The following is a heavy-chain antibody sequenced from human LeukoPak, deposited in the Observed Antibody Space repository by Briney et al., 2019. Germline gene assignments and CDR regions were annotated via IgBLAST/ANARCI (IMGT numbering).Heavy chain of an antibody. Sequence: SVKVSCKASGGTFSSYAISWVRQAPGQGLEWMGGIIPIFGTANYAQKFQGRVTITADESTSTAYMELSSLRSEDTAVYYCARGRYCSGGSCYPAIDYYYGMDVWGQGTTVTVSS. V-gene: IGHV1-69*13. CDR1: GGTFSSYA. CDR3: ARGRYCSGGSCYPAIDYYYGMDV. J-gene: IGHJ6*02. D-gene: IGHD2-15*01. CDR2: IIPIFGTA.